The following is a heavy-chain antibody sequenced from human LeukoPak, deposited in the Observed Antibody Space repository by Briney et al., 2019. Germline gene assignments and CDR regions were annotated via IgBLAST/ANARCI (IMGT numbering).Heavy chain of an antibody. D-gene: IGHD3-16*02. CDR2: IYYSGST. V-gene: IGHV4-59*08. CDR3: ARHQPYYDYVWGSYRYRFAFDI. J-gene: IGHJ3*02. CDR1: GGSISSYY. Sequence: PSETLSLTCTVSGGSISSYYRSWIRQPPGKGLEWIGYIYYSGSTNYNPSLKSRVTISVDTSKNQFSLKLSSVTAADTAVYYCARHQPYYDYVWGSYRYRFAFDIWGQGTMVTVSS.